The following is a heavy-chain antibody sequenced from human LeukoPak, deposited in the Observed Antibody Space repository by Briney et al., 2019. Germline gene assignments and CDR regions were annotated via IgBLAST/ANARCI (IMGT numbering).Heavy chain of an antibody. Sequence: GGSLRLSCAASGFTFDDYAMHWVRQAPGKGLEWVGFIRSKAYGGTTEYAASVKGRFTISRDDSKSIAYLQMNSLKTEDTAVYYCTRDRSTTFYYYYMDVWGKGTTVTVSS. CDR2: IRSKAYGGTT. CDR3: TRDRSTTFYYYYMDV. J-gene: IGHJ6*03. V-gene: IGHV3-49*04. CDR1: GFTFDDYA. D-gene: IGHD1-26*01.